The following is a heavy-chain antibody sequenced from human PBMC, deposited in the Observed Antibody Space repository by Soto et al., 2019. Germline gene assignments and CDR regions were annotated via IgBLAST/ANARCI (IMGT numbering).Heavy chain of an antibody. CDR1: GASISSGGYY. CDR2: IYDSQST. D-gene: IGHD2-15*01. Sequence: QVRLQESGPGPVKPSQTLSLTCSVSGASISSGGYYWSWIRQHPVKGLEWIGYIYDSQSTNYNPSLKSRVTISLDTSQNQVSLKVRSVTAADTALYFCATERITTSAQDFFDSWGQGTLVTVS. V-gene: IGHV4-31*03. CDR3: ATERITTSAQDFFDS. J-gene: IGHJ4*02.